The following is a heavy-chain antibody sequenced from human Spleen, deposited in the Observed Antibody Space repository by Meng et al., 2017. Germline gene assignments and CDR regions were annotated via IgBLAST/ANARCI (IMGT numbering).Heavy chain of an antibody. CDR3: AGARSPRFCDY. V-gene: IGHV4-34*01. CDR1: DGFCRCCN. J-gene: IGHJ4*02. Sequence: QLQPWGAGQLQASSARFPSCAFDDGFCRCCNWKVIRPPRGGVLRMIWDINHGGTTHYTPFLKRRTTISDNTSKNQFTLKLSSATAEDTAVYYCAGARSPRFCDYWGQGALVTVSS. CDR2: INHGGTT. D-gene: IGHD3-10*01.